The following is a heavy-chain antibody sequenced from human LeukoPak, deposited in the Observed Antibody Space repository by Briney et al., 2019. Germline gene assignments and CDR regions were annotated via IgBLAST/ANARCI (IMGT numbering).Heavy chain of an antibody. D-gene: IGHD3-16*02. CDR3: ARDGSMITFGGVIVKDHDAFDI. V-gene: IGHV3-48*02. Sequence: PGGSLRLSCAASGFTFSSYSMNWVRQAPGQGLEWVSYISSSSSTIYYADSVKGRFTISRDNAKNSLYLQMNSLRDEDTAVYYCARDGSMITFGGVIVKDHDAFDIWGQGTMVTVSS. J-gene: IGHJ3*02. CDR2: ISSSSSTI. CDR1: GFTFSSYS.